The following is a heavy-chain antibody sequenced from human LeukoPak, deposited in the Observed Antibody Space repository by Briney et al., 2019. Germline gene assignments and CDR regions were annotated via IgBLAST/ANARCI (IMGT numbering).Heavy chain of an antibody. CDR1: GYTFTSHG. Sequence: ASVKVSCKASGYTFTSHGISWVRQAPGQGLEWMGWISAYNGNTNYAQKLQGRVTMTTDTSTSTAYMELRSLRSDDTAVYYCARDQGIRWYYYGMDVWGKGTTVTVSS. CDR3: ARDQGIRWYYYGMDV. V-gene: IGHV1-18*04. D-gene: IGHD4-23*01. CDR2: ISAYNGNT. J-gene: IGHJ6*04.